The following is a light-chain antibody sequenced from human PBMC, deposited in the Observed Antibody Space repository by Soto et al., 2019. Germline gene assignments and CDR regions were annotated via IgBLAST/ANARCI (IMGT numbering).Light chain of an antibody. CDR2: DAS. CDR3: QQTYISSATM. CDR1: HSISPY. V-gene: IGKV1-39*01. Sequence: DIQMTQSPSSLSASVGDKVTITCRASHSISPYLNWYQHKPGKAPKLLIYDASALQSGVPSRCSGSGSGRDFTLNITRLQPEDFATYYCQQTYISSATMFGQGTRVEIK. J-gene: IGKJ2*01.